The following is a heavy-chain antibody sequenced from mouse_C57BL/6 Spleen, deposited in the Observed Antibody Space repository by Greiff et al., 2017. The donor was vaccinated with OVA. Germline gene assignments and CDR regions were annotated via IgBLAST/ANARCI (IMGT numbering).Heavy chain of an antibody. Sequence: QVQLQQSGAELVKPGASVKLSCKASGYTFTEYTIHWVKQRSGQGLEWIGWFYPGSGSIKYNEKFKDKATLTADKSSSTVYMELSRLTSEDSAVYCGARHEAPSITAVVCPLAYWGQGTLLTVSA. CDR3: ARHEAPSITAVVCPLAY. CDR1: GYTFTEYT. V-gene: IGHV1-62-2*01. CDR2: FYPGSGSI. D-gene: IGHD1-1*01. J-gene: IGHJ3*01.